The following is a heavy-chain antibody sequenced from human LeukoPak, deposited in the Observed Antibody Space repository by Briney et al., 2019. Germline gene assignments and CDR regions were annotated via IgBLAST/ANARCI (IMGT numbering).Heavy chain of an antibody. J-gene: IGHJ1*01. D-gene: IGHD3-22*01. CDR2: IKSDGST. CDR3: ARAPSEIGGYYPEYFRH. V-gene: IGHV3-74*01. Sequence: GGSLRLSCAASGFTFSSYWMHWVRQAPGKGLVWVSRIKSDGSTNYADSVKGRFTISKDNAKNTVSLQMDSLRAEDTGVYFCARAPSEIGGYYPEYFRHWGQGTLVTVSS. CDR1: GFTFSSYW.